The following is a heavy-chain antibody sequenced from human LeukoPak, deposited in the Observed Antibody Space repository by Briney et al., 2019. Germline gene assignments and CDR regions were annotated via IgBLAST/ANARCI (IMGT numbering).Heavy chain of an antibody. Sequence: GRSLRLSCTASGFTFGNYAMSWFRQAPGKGLEWVGFIRSKAYGGTTEYAASVKGRFTISRDDSKSIAYLQMNSLKTEDTAVYYCTRDPSSSSSGWFDPWGQGTLVTVSS. V-gene: IGHV3-49*03. CDR2: IRSKAYGGTT. D-gene: IGHD6-6*01. J-gene: IGHJ5*02. CDR1: GFTFGNYA. CDR3: TRDPSSSSSGWFDP.